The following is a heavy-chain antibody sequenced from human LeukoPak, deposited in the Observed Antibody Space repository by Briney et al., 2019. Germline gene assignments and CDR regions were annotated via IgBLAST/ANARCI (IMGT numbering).Heavy chain of an antibody. D-gene: IGHD1-7*01. CDR3: ARGGTTIDY. J-gene: IGHJ4*02. Sequence: GASVKVSCKASGYTFTSYYMHWVRQATGQGLEWMGWMNPNSGNTGYAQKFQGRVTMTWNTSISTAYMELSSLRSEDTAVYYCARGGTTIDYWGQGTLVTVSS. CDR1: GYTFTSYY. V-gene: IGHV1-8*02. CDR2: MNPNSGNT.